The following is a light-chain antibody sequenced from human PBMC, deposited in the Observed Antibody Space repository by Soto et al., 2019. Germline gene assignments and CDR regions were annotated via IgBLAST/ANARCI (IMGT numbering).Light chain of an antibody. CDR1: QSVSSSY. J-gene: IGKJ1*01. CDR2: GAS. V-gene: IGKV3-20*01. Sequence: EIVLTQSPGTLSLSPGERATLSCRASQSVSSSYLAWYQQKPGQAPRLLIYGASSRATGIPDRFSGSGSGTDFTLTISRLEPEDFAAYYCQKYGSSPRTFGQGTKVEIK. CDR3: QKYGSSPRT.